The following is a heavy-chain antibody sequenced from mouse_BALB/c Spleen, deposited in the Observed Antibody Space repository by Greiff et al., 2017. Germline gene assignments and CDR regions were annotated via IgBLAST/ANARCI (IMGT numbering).Heavy chain of an antibody. CDR1: GFTFSSYG. CDR2: ISSGGSYT. CDR3: AKGYYAHYYAMDY. V-gene: IGHV5-6*02. D-gene: IGHD1-1*01. J-gene: IGHJ4*01. Sequence: DVKLVESGGDLVKPGGSLKLSCAASGFTFSSYGMSWVRQTPDKRLEWVATISSGGSYTYYPDSVKGRFTISRDNAKNTLYLQMSSLKSEDTAMYYCAKGYYAHYYAMDYWGQGTSVTVSS.